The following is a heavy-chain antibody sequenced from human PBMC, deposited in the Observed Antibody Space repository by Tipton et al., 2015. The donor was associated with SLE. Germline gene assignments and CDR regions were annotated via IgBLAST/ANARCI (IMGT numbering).Heavy chain of an antibody. CDR3: AKDSTRSGSYQTPV. Sequence: SLRLSCSGSGISFISYEMNWVRQAPGKGLEWVSVIYSGGSTYYADSVKSRFTISRDNSKNTLYLQMNSLRAEDTAVYYCAKDSTRSGSYQTPVWGQGTLVTVSS. CDR2: IYSGGST. CDR1: GISFISYE. D-gene: IGHD3-10*01. V-gene: IGHV3-23*03. J-gene: IGHJ4*02.